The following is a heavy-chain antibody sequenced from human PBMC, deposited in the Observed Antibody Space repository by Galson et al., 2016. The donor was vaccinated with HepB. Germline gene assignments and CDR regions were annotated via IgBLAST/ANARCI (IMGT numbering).Heavy chain of an antibody. CDR2: TYYRSKWYN. Sequence: CAISGDSVSSNSAAWNWIRRSPSRGLEWLGRTYYRSKWYNDYAVSVKSRIIVNPDTSKNQFSLQLNSVTPEDTAVYYCVEQRKGAPYGMDVWGRGTLVTVSS. J-gene: IGHJ2*01. D-gene: IGHD4-17*01. CDR3: VEQRKGAPYGMDV. CDR1: GDSVSSNSAA. V-gene: IGHV6-1*01.